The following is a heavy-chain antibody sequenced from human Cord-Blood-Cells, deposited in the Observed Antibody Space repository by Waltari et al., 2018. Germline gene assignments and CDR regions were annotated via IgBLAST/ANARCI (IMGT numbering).Heavy chain of an antibody. D-gene: IGHD3-22*01. CDR3: ARQDYYDRFSRDY. CDR1: GGSFSGYY. CDR2: INHSGST. Sequence: QVQLQQWGAGLLKPSETLSLTCAVYGGSFSGYYWSWIRQPPGKGLEWIGAINHSGSTNYNPSLKSRVTISVDTSKNQFSRKLSSVTAADTAVYYCARQDYYDRFSRDYWGQGTLVTVSS. J-gene: IGHJ4*02. V-gene: IGHV4-34*01.